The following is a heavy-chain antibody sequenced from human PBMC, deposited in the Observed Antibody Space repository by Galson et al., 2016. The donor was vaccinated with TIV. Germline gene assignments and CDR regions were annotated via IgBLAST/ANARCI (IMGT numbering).Heavy chain of an antibody. J-gene: IGHJ1*01. CDR1: GFSLSTSAVG. CDR3: AHSIAARPIFHD. CDR2: IYWDDEK. D-gene: IGHD6-6*01. Sequence: PALVKPTQTLTLTCTFSGFSLSTSAVGVGWIRQPPGKALEWLALIYWDDEKHYSPSLRSRLTITKDTFRSQVVLIMTDLDPVDTATYYCAHSIAARPIFHDWGPGTLVAVSS. V-gene: IGHV2-5*02.